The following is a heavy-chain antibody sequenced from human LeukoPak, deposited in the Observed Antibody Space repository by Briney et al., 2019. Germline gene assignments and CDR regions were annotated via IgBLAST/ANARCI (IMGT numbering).Heavy chain of an antibody. J-gene: IGHJ4*02. Sequence: GASVKVSCKASGGTFSSYAISWVRQAPGQGLEWMGGIIPIFGTANYAQKFQGRVTITADESTSTAYMELSSLRSEDTAVYYCARARNYDILTGHYYFDYWGQGTLVTVSS. CDR3: ARARNYDILTGHYYFDY. CDR2: IIPIFGTA. CDR1: GGTFSSYA. D-gene: IGHD3-9*01. V-gene: IGHV1-69*13.